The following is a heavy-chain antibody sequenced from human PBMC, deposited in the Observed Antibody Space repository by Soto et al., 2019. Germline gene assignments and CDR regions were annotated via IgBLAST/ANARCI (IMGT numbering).Heavy chain of an antibody. CDR2: IRHKADSYTT. V-gene: IGHV3-72*01. J-gene: IGHJ5*01. CDR3: VRLWDRWFDS. CDR1: GFTFSDHY. D-gene: IGHD1-26*01. Sequence: ESGGGLVQPGGSLRLSCAASGFTFSDHYMEWVRQAPGKGLEWVGRIRHKADSYTTEYSASVKGRFTISRDDSKNSLYLQMNNLKTEDTAVYYCVRLWDRWFDSWGQGTLVTVSS.